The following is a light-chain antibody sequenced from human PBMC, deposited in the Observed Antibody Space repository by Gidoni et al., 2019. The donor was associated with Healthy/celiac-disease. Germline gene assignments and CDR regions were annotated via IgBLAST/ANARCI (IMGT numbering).Light chain of an antibody. V-gene: IGKV3-15*01. CDR3: QQYNNWPL. CDR2: GAS. J-gene: IGKJ1*01. Sequence: EIVMTQSPATLSVSPGERATLSCRASQSVSSNLAWYQQKPGQAPRLLIYGASTRATGIPARVNGSGFGKEFTLNISSLQSGDFAVYYCQQYNNWPLFGQGTKVESK. CDR1: QSVSSN.